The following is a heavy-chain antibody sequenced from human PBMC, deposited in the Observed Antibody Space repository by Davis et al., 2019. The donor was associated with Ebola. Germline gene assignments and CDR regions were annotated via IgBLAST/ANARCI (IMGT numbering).Heavy chain of an antibody. CDR2: IYYSGTT. J-gene: IGHJ5*02. CDR1: GGSISRSSYY. CDR3: ARGLGMGWFDP. D-gene: IGHD1-14*01. Sequence: SETLSLTCTVSGGSISRSSYYWGWIRQPPGKGLEWIGTIYYSGTTYYNPSLKSRVTISLDTSKNQFSLKVTSVTAADTAVYYCARGLGMGWFDPWGQGTLVTVSS. V-gene: IGHV4-39*07.